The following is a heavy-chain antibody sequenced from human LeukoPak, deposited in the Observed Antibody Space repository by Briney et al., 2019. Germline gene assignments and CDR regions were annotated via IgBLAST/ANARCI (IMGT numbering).Heavy chain of an antibody. Sequence: GGFLRLSCAASEFVVSNNYMSWVRQAPGKGLEWVSFIYGGGSTLYADSVKGRFSISRDNSKNTLYLQINSLRAEDTAVYYCARHSSGSLWYFDLWGRGTLVTVSS. D-gene: IGHD6-19*01. CDR3: ARHSSGSLWYFDL. J-gene: IGHJ2*01. V-gene: IGHV3-53*01. CDR1: EFVVSNNY. CDR2: IYGGGST.